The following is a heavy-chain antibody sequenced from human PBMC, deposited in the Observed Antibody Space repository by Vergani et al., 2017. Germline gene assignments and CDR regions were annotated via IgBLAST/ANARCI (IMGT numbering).Heavy chain of an antibody. D-gene: IGHD5-12*01. Sequence: EVQLLESGGGLVQPGGSLRLSCAASGFTFSSYAMSWVRQAPGKGLEWVSAISGSGGSTYYADSVKGRFTISRDNSKNTLYLQMNSLRAEDTAVYYCARDGETLRYSGYDYLDYWGQGTLVTVSS. CDR3: ARDGETLRYSGYDYLDY. CDR1: GFTFSSYA. V-gene: IGHV3-23*01. CDR2: ISGSGGST. J-gene: IGHJ4*02.